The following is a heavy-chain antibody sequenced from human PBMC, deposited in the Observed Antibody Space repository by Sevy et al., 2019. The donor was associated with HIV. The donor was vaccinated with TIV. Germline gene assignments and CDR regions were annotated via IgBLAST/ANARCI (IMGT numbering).Heavy chain of an antibody. CDR2: ISYDGSSQ. J-gene: IGHJ4*02. CDR1: GFTFQTFA. CDR3: TKESLRGNYARGDFDR. Sequence: GGSLRLSCSAFGFTFQTFAMHWVRQAPGKGPEWVAVISYDGSSQNYADSVKGRFTISRDNSKNTLILQMNSLTPNDTAVYSCTKESLRGNYARGDFDRWGQGTLVTVSS. D-gene: IGHD3-10*02. V-gene: IGHV3-30*18.